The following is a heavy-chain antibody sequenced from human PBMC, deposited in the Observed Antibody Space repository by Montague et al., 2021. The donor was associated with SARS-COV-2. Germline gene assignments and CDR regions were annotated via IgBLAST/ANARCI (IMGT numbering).Heavy chain of an antibody. D-gene: IGHD1-26*01. CDR2: FYYSGST. CDR1: GFSLSTSGMC. J-gene: IGHJ6*02. Sequence: LVNPTQTLTLTCTFSGFSLSTSGMCVSWIRQPPGKGLEWIGYFYYSGSTNYNPSFKSRLRISGDTSKNQSSLEVTSVTAADTADYYCARGTESGVDSDGYYYYYGMDVWGQGTTVTVSS. V-gene: IGHV4-61*08. CDR3: ARGTESGVDSDGYYYYYGMDV.